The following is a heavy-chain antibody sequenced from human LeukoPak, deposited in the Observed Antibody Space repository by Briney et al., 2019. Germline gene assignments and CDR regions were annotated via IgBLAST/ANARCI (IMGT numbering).Heavy chain of an antibody. CDR3: ASSPVAGIFDY. V-gene: IGHV1-2*06. Sequence: ASVKVSCKSSGYTFTGYYMHWVRQAPGQRLEWMGRINPNIDGTNYAQKFQGRVTMTRDTSISTAYMELSRLRSDDTAVYYCASSPVAGIFDYWGQGTLVTVSS. CDR1: GYTFTGYY. CDR2: INPNIDGT. D-gene: IGHD6-19*01. J-gene: IGHJ4*02.